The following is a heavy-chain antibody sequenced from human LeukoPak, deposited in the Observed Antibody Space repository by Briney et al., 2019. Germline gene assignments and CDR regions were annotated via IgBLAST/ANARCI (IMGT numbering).Heavy chain of an antibody. V-gene: IGHV1-69*04. J-gene: IGHJ6*02. CDR1: GGTFSSYA. CDR3: ARALLWSYYYYYGMDV. CDR2: IIPILGIA. D-gene: IGHD3-10*01. Sequence: SVKVSCKASGGTFSSYAISWVRQAPGQGLEWMGRIIPILGIANYAQKFQGRVTITADKSTSTAYMELSSLRSEDTAVYYCARALLWSYYYYYGMDVWGQGTTVTVSS.